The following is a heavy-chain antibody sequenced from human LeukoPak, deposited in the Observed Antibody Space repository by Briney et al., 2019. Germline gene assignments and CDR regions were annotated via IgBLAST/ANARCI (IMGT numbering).Heavy chain of an antibody. CDR1: GFTFSSYA. Sequence: GGSLRLSCAASGFTFSSYAMSWVRQALGKGLEWVSAISGSGGSTYYADSVKGRFSISRDNSKNTLYLQMNSLRAEDTAVYYCARDGQGYCSSTSCYKPNFDPWGQGTLVTVSS. V-gene: IGHV3-23*01. J-gene: IGHJ5*02. D-gene: IGHD2-2*01. CDR2: ISGSGGST. CDR3: ARDGQGYCSSTSCYKPNFDP.